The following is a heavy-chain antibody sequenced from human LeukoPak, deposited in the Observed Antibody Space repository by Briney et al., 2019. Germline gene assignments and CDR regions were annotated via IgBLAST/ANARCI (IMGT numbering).Heavy chain of an antibody. CDR2: INAGNGNT. Sequence: GASVTVSCKASGYTFTSYAMHWLRQAPGQRLEWMGWINAGNGNTKYSQKFQGRVTITRDTSASTAYMELSSLRSEDTAVYYCARDLLRYYYGSGSYYNYGMDVWGKGTTVTVSS. CDR3: ARDLLRYYYGSGSYYNYGMDV. J-gene: IGHJ6*04. V-gene: IGHV1-3*01. D-gene: IGHD3-10*01. CDR1: GYTFTSYA.